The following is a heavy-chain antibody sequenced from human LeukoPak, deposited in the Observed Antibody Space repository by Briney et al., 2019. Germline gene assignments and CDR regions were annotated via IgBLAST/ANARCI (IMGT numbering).Heavy chain of an antibody. D-gene: IGHD6-13*01. Sequence: SETLSLTCTVSGGSISSGGYYWSWIRQPPGKGLEGIGYIYQSGSTYYTPSLESRVTISVDRSKNQFSLRLSSVTAADTAVYYCAKRVAAAGIFDYWGQGTLVTVSS. CDR2: IYQSGST. J-gene: IGHJ4*02. V-gene: IGHV4-30-2*01. CDR3: AKRVAAAGIFDY. CDR1: GGSISSGGYY.